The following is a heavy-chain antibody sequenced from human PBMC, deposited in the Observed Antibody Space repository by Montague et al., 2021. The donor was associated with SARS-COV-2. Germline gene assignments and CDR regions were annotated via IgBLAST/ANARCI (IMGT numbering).Heavy chain of an antibody. CDR2: INDRGVTNY. V-gene: IGHV4-34*01. D-gene: IGHD4-11*01. Sequence: SETLSLTCAVYGESFSGFFWSWIRQPPGKGLEWIAEINDRGVTNYNYNPSLGSRVTISADTSKNQFSLKLRSVTAADTAVYYRARWDPQTLTVISLRGKSAKDYWGQGTLVTVSS. J-gene: IGHJ4*02. CDR3: ARWDPQTLTVISLRGKSAKDY. CDR1: GESFSGFF.